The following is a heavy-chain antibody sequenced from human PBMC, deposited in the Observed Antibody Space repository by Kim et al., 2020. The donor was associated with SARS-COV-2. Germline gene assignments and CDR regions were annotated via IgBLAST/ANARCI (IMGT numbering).Heavy chain of an antibody. CDR3: ARARGCNNGVCLYGMDG. J-gene: IGHJ6*02. Sequence: LKSRVTISVDTSKNQFSLKRSSVTAADTAVYYCARARGCNNGVCLYGMDGWGQGTTVTVSS. D-gene: IGHD2-8*01. V-gene: IGHV4-34*01.